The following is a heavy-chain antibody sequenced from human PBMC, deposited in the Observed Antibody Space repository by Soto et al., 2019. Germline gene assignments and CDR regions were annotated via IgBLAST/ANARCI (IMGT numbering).Heavy chain of an antibody. V-gene: IGHV3-74*01. CDR3: ARSPGGYYID. CDR1: GFTFSSYT. CDR2: INTDGNGT. Sequence: GGSLRLSCAASGFTFSSYTMHWVRQGPGKGLVWVSRINTDGNGTNYADSVKGRFTISRDNAKNTVYLQMSSLRAEDTAVYYCARSPGGYYIDWGQGTMVTVSS. D-gene: IGHD3-9*01. J-gene: IGHJ3*01.